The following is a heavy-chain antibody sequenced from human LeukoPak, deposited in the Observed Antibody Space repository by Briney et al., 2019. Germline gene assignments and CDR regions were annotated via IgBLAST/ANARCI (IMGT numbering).Heavy chain of an antibody. CDR2: ISYDGNNK. CDR1: GFTFSIYD. V-gene: IGHV3-30*03. CDR3: ARGIAVAGTFVWFDP. Sequence: GGSLRLSCAASGFTFSIYDMHWGRQAPGKGLEWVAVISYDGNNKYYSDSVKGRFTISRDNSKNTLYLQMNSQRAEDTAVYYCARGIAVAGTFVWFDPWGQGTLVTVSS. J-gene: IGHJ5*02. D-gene: IGHD6-19*01.